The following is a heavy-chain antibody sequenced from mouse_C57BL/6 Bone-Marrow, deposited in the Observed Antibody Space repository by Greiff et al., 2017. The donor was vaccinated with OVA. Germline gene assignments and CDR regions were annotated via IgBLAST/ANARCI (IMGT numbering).Heavy chain of an antibody. CDR3: AREGSTVVATDWYFDV. J-gene: IGHJ1*03. CDR1: GFTFSSYA. CDR2: ISDGGSYT. D-gene: IGHD1-1*01. Sequence: EVKLVESGGGLVKPGGSLKLSCAASGFTFSSYAMSWVRQTPEKRLEWVATISDGGSYTYYPDNVKGRFTISRDNAKNNLYLQMSHLKSEDTAMYYCAREGSTVVATDWYFDVGGTGTTVTVSS. V-gene: IGHV5-4*01.